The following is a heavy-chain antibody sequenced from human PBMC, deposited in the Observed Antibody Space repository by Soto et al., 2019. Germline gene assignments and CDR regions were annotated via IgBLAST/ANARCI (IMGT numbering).Heavy chain of an antibody. CDR2: IRHKARGYTT. Sequence: EVRLVESGGGLVQPGGSLRLSCEVSGFTFSDHYMDWVRQAPGKGLEWVGRIRHKARGYTTEYAASVMGRFTVSRDDSKNSLFLQMNNLRTEDTAVYYCARDLPGASGGEYCDYWVQGTLVTVSS. CDR3: ARDLPGASGGEYCDY. D-gene: IGHD3-16*01. V-gene: IGHV3-72*01. J-gene: IGHJ4*02. CDR1: GFTFSDHY.